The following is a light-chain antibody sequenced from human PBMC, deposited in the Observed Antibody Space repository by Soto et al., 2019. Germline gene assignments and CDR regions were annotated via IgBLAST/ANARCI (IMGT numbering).Light chain of an antibody. CDR1: QSISSG. CDR2: DAS. J-gene: IGKJ1*01. Sequence: IQVTQLPSTLPASLAHRVTISCRASQSISSGLAWYQQKPGKAPKVLIYDASSLQSGVPSRFSGSGSGTEFTLTISSLQPEDFAIYYCQQYNSYSPWTFGQGTKVDI. V-gene: IGKV1-5*01. CDR3: QQYNSYSPWT.